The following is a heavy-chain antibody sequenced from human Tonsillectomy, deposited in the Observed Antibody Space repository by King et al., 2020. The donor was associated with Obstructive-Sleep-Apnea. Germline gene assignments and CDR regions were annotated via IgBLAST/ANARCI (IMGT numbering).Heavy chain of an antibody. V-gene: IGHV3-64*01. CDR3: ARVEAAVAFDI. D-gene: IGHD6-25*01. CDR1: GFTLNNYA. Sequence: GQLVQSGGGLVQPGGSLRLSCVASGFTLNNYAMHWVRQAPGKGLEYVSAIGFNGNSTYYAKSVKDRFTISRDNSKSTLYLQMGSLRPEDMAVYYCARVEAAVAFDIWGQGTMVTVSS. J-gene: IGHJ3*02. CDR2: IGFNGNST.